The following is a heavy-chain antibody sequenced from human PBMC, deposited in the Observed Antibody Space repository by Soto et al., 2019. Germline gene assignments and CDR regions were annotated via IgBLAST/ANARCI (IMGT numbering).Heavy chain of an antibody. Sequence: GGSLRLSCAASGFTFSSYAMHWVRQAPGKGLEYFSAISSNGGSTYYANSVKGRFTISRDNSKNTLYLQMGSLRAEDMAVYYCARSPRSYGPQTIYYYYYMDVWGKGTTVTVSS. D-gene: IGHD5-18*01. CDR3: ARSPRSYGPQTIYYYYYMDV. CDR2: ISSNGGST. J-gene: IGHJ6*03. CDR1: GFTFSSYA. V-gene: IGHV3-64*01.